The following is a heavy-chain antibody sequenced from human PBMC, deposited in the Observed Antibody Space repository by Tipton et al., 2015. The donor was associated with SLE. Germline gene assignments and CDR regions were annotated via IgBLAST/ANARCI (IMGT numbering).Heavy chain of an antibody. CDR2: IYLTGST. J-gene: IGHJ4*02. CDR3: ARGPHSSSWFNY. V-gene: IGHV4-61*01. Sequence: TLSLTCTVSSGSISSGSYYWSWIRQPPGKGLEWIGYIYLTGSTNYNPSLKGRVTISVDTSKNQFSLKLSSVTAADTAVYYCARGPHSSSWFNYWGQGTLVTVSS. D-gene: IGHD6-13*01. CDR1: SGSISSGSYY.